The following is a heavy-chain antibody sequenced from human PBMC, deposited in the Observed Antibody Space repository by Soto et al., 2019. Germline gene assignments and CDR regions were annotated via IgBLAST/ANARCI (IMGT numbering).Heavy chain of an antibody. CDR1: GGSFSGYY. Sequence: PSETLSLTCAVDGGSFSGYYWSWIRQSPGKGLEWIGEINDSGSINYNPSLKSRVTISVDTSKNQFSLKLNSVTAADTAVYYCARVARSSSWKASAMDVWGQGTTVTVS. J-gene: IGHJ6*02. V-gene: IGHV4-34*01. CDR2: INDSGSI. CDR3: ARVARSSSWKASAMDV. D-gene: IGHD6-13*01.